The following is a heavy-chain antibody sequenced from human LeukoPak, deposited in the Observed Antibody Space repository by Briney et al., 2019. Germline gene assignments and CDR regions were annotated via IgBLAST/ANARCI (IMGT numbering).Heavy chain of an antibody. CDR3: ARDHRLDYYGTRDYYFDY. D-gene: IGHD3-10*01. V-gene: IGHV3-66*01. Sequence: PGGSLRLSCAASGCTVSSNYMSWVRQAPGKGLEWVSVIYSGGGTYYADSVKGRFTISRDNAKNSLYLEMNSLRAEDTALYYCARDHRLDYYGTRDYYFDYWGQGTLVTVSS. CDR1: GCTVSSNY. J-gene: IGHJ4*02. CDR2: IYSGGGT.